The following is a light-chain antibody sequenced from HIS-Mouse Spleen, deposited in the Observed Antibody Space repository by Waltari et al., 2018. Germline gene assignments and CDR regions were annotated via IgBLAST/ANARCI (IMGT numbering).Light chain of an antibody. CDR1: SRDVGCYNL. J-gene: IGLJ3*02. CDR3: CSYAGSSTLV. V-gene: IGLV2-23*01. CDR2: EGS. Sequence: QSALTQPASVSGSPGQSITIPCTGTSRDVGCYNLVSWYQQHPGKAPKLMIYEGSKRPSGVSNRFSGSKSGNTASLTISGLQAEDEADYYCCSYAGSSTLVFGGGTKLTVL.